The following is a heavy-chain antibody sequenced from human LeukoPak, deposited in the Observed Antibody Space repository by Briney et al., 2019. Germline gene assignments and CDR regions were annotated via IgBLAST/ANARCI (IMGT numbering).Heavy chain of an antibody. CDR2: IYYSGST. D-gene: IGHD6-13*01. CDR1: GGSISSGGYY. V-gene: IGHV4-31*03. J-gene: IGHJ3*02. CDR3: ARDPLAAAGIRDAFDI. Sequence: SQTLSLTCTVSGGSISSGGYYWSWIRQHPGKGLEWIGYIYYSGSTYYNPSLKSRVTISVDTSKNQFSLKLSSVTAADTAVYYCARDPLAAAGIRDAFDIWGQGTMVTVSS.